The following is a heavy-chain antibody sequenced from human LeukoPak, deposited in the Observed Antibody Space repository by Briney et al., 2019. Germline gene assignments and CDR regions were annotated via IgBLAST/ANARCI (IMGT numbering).Heavy chain of an antibody. CDR3: ATLRAVVAFDDFDI. J-gene: IGHJ3*02. CDR1: GFTFDDYG. CDR2: INWNGGST. V-gene: IGHV3-20*04. D-gene: IGHD3-22*01. Sequence: PGGSLRLSCAASGFTFDDYGMSWVRQAPGKGLEWVSGINWNGGSTGYVDSVNGRFTISRDNAKNTLYLQMNSLRAEDTAVYYCATLRAVVAFDDFDIWGQGTMVTVSS.